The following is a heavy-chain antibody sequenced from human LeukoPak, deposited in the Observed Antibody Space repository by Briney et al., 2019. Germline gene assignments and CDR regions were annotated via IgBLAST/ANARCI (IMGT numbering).Heavy chain of an antibody. CDR2: INSDGSTT. D-gene: IGHD6-19*01. V-gene: IGHV3-74*01. Sequence: GGSLRLSCAASGFTFSSYWMHWVRQAPGKGPVRVSRINSDGSTTNYADSVKGRFTISRDNAKNTLYLQMNSLRADDTAVYYCARSRWLDAFDYWGQGTLVTVSS. CDR1: GFTFSSYW. CDR3: ARSRWLDAFDY. J-gene: IGHJ4*02.